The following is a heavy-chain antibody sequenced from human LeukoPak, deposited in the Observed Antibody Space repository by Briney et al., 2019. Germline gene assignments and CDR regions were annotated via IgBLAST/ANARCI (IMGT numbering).Heavy chain of an antibody. CDR2: MNPNSGNT. Sequence: GASVKVSCKASGYTFTSYAMNWVRQAPGQGLEWMGWMNPNSGNTGYAQKFQGRVTMTRNTSISTAYMELSSLRSEDTAVYYCARGRVRGWVDAFDIWGQGTMVTVSS. V-gene: IGHV1-8*02. CDR3: ARGRVRGWVDAFDI. D-gene: IGHD1-26*01. CDR1: GYTFTSYA. J-gene: IGHJ3*02.